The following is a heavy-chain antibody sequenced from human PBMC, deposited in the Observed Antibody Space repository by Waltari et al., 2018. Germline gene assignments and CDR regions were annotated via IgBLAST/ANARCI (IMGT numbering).Heavy chain of an antibody. Sequence: EVQLLESGGGWVERGGSLRLSCPASGFTFSSYAMSWVSQAPGKGLEWVSAISGSGGSTYYADSVKGRFTISRDNSKNTLYLQMNSLRAEDTAVYYCAKDGSSGWINWFDPWGQGTLVTVSS. D-gene: IGHD6-19*01. CDR3: AKDGSSGWINWFDP. J-gene: IGHJ5*02. CDR2: ISGSGGST. CDR1: GFTFSSYA. V-gene: IGHV3-23*01.